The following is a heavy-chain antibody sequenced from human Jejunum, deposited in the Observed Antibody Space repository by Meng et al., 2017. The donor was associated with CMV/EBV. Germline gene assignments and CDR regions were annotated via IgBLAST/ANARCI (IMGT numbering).Heavy chain of an antibody. D-gene: IGHD7-27*01. CDR2: INPNSGDT. Sequence: KGYCKASGYNFMGYYMHWVRQAPGQGLEWMGWINPNSGDTNFAQKFQDRVTMTRDTSISTAYIELSRLRFDDTAVYYCAMGTGPGFQHWGQGTLVTVSS. CDR3: AMGTGPGFQH. J-gene: IGHJ1*01. V-gene: IGHV1-2*02. CDR1: GYNFMGYY.